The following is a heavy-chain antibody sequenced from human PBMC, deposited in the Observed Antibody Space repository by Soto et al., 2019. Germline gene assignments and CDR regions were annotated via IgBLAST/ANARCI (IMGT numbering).Heavy chain of an antibody. CDR1: GGTFSSYA. V-gene: IGHV1-69*13. Sequence: GASVKVSCKASGGTFSSYAISWVRQAPRQGLEWMGGIIPIFGTANYAQKFQGRVTITADESTSTAYMELSSLRSEDTAVFYCARLRGYSGYGVLSYYYGMDVWGQGTTVTVSS. J-gene: IGHJ6*02. CDR2: IIPIFGTA. D-gene: IGHD5-12*01. CDR3: ARLRGYSGYGVLSYYYGMDV.